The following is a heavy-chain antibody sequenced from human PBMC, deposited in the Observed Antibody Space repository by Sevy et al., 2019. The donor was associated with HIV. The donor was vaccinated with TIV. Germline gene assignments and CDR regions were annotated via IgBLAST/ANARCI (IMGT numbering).Heavy chain of an antibody. CDR2: ISGSDTTI. CDR3: ARDHVKDGDLGDYYYYAMDV. D-gene: IGHD4-17*01. CDR1: GFTFSDYY. J-gene: IGHJ6*02. V-gene: IGHV3-11*01. Sequence: GGSLRLSCAASGFTFSDYYMSWIRQAPGKGLEWVSYISGSDTTIYYADSVEGRFSISRDNAKNSLYLQMHSLRAEDTAVYYCARDHVKDGDLGDYYYYAMDVWGQGTTVTVSS.